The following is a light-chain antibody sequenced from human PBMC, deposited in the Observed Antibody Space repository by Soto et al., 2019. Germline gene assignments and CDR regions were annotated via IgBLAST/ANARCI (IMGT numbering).Light chain of an antibody. V-gene: IGKV1-9*01. CDR1: QDVSRS. Sequence: DTQLPQSPSFLSASVGDRVTITCRASQDVSRSVGWYQQKPGKAPKLLISAASTLHSGVPSRFSGSGSRTDFTLTISSLQPEDFATYYCQQLWTYPLTFGGGTKVEI. CDR3: QQLWTYPLT. J-gene: IGKJ4*01. CDR2: AAS.